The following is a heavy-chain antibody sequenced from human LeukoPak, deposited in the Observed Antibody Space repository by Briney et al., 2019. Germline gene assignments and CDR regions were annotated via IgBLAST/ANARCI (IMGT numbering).Heavy chain of an antibody. D-gene: IGHD4-11*01. Sequence: SGPTLVNPTQTLTLTCTFSGFSLSTSGMYVGWIRQPPGKALEWLAPIYWNDDKRYSPSLKSRLTITKDTSKNQVVLTMTNMDPVDTATYYCAHRNSDYRAFDIWGQGTMVTVSS. CDR1: GFSLSTSGMY. V-gene: IGHV2-5*01. CDR3: AHRNSDYRAFDI. CDR2: IYWNDDK. J-gene: IGHJ3*02.